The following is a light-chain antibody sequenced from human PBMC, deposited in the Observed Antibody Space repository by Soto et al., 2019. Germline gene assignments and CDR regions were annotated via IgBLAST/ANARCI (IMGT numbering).Light chain of an antibody. Sequence: EIVLTQSPGTLSLYPGERATLSCRASQSVSSSYLAWYQQKPGQAPRLLIHGASSRATGIPDRFSGSGSGTDFTLTISRLEPEDFAVYYCQQYGSSQLTFGGGTKVDIK. J-gene: IGKJ4*01. CDR2: GAS. CDR1: QSVSSSY. V-gene: IGKV3-20*01. CDR3: QQYGSSQLT.